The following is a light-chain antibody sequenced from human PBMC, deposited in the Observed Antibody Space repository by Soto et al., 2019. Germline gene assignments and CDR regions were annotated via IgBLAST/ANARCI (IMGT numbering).Light chain of an antibody. J-gene: IGKJ1*01. CDR3: QQFGSSPLT. V-gene: IGKV3-20*01. CDR1: QSIGSSY. Sequence: ENVLTQSPGTLSWSPGERATLSCRASQSIGSSYFAWYQQKPGEAPRLIIYGTSNRATGIPDRFSGSGSGTDFTLTISSLEPEDVAVYYCQQFGSSPLTFGQGTKVEIK. CDR2: GTS.